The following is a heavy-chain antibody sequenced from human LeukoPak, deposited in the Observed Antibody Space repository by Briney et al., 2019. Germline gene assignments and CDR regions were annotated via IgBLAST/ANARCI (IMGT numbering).Heavy chain of an antibody. Sequence: SETLSLTCTVSGGSISSYYWSWIRQPPGKGLEWIGYICYSGSTNYNPSLKSRVTISVYTSKNQFSLKLSSVTAADTAVYYCARVGYYYDSSGSEFDYWGQGTLVTVSS. CDR2: ICYSGST. CDR1: GGSISSYY. V-gene: IGHV4-59*01. J-gene: IGHJ4*02. D-gene: IGHD3-22*01. CDR3: ARVGYYYDSSGSEFDY.